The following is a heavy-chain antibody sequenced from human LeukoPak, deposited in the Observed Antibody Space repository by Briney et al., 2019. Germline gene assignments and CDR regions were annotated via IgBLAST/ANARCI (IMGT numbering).Heavy chain of an antibody. CDR2: ISGYNGNT. J-gene: IGHJ4*02. CDR3: ARVAEDCSTTRSYAGVDY. D-gene: IGHD2-2*01. Sequence: ASVKVSCKASGYTVSTYGISWVRQAPGQGLEWMGWISGYNGNTSYAQILQDRVTMTRDTSTSTAYMELRSLRSDDTAVYYCARVAEDCSTTRSYAGVDYWGQGTLVTVSS. CDR1: GYTVSTYG. V-gene: IGHV1-18*01.